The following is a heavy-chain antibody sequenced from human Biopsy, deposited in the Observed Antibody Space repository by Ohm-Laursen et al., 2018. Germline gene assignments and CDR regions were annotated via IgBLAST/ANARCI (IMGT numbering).Heavy chain of an antibody. J-gene: IGHJ5*02. V-gene: IGHV4-39*01. CDR2: IFYRGST. CDR3: ARDYDTSGYYYVS. D-gene: IGHD3-22*01. CDR1: GGSISNNNYY. Sequence: GTLSLTCTVSGGSISNNNYYWGWIRQPPGKGLEWIGSIFYRGSTHYKPSLKSRVNISVDTSKNQFSLKLKSVTAADTAVYYCARDYDTSGYYYVSWGQGTLVTVSS.